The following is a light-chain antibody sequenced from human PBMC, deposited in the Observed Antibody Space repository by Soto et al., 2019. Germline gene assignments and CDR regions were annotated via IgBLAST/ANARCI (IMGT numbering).Light chain of an antibody. CDR3: QNYSPSST. J-gene: IGKJ5*01. Sequence: DIQMTQSPSTLSASVGDRVTITCRASQDITTWLAWYQQKPGKAPKLLIYKASTLESGVPSRFSGSGSGTEFTLTSSRLQPDDVTTYFHQNYSPSSTFGQGTQLEIK. CDR2: KAS. V-gene: IGKV1-5*03. CDR1: QDITTW.